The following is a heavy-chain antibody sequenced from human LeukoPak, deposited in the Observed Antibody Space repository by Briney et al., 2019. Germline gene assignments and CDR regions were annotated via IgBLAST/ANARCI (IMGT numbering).Heavy chain of an antibody. D-gene: IGHD1-26*01. CDR3: ARGRRIGTNSYYFDY. V-gene: IGHV3-23*01. CDR2: ISGSGTNT. CDR1: GFTFSTYA. Sequence: PGGSLRLSCAASGFTFSTYAINWVRQAPGRGLERLSSISGSGTNTHNADSVRGRFTISRDNSKNTVYLQMNSLRAEDTAIYFCARGRRIGTNSYYFDYWGQGALVTVSS. J-gene: IGHJ4*02.